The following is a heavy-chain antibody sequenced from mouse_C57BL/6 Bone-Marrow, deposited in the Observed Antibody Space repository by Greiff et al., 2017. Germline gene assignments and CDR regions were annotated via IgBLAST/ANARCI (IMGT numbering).Heavy chain of an antibody. J-gene: IGHJ2*01. CDR3: ARSGYYGSSYFDY. CDR2: INPNYGTT. CDR1: GYSFTDYN. Sequence: VQLQQSGPELVKPGASVKISCKASGYSFTDYNMNWVKQSNVKSLEWIGLINPNYGTTSYNQKFKGKATLTVDQSSSTAYMQLNSLTSEDSAVYYCARSGYYGSSYFDYWGQGTTLTVSS. D-gene: IGHD1-1*01. V-gene: IGHV1-39*01.